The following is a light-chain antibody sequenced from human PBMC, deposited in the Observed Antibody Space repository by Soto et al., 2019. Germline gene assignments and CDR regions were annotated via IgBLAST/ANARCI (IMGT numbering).Light chain of an antibody. Sequence: DFQLTQSPSFLSASIGDRVTITCRASQGISSYLAWYQQKPGKPPKLLIYSASTLQSGVPSRFSGSGSGTEFTLTISSLQTEDFATYYCQHLKTYPQTFGQGTKVDIK. J-gene: IGKJ1*01. CDR2: SAS. CDR3: QHLKTYPQT. V-gene: IGKV1-9*01. CDR1: QGISSY.